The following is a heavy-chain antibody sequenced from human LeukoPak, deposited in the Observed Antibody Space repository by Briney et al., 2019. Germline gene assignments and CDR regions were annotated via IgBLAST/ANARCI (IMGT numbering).Heavy chain of an antibody. Sequence: SETLSLTCAVYGGSFSGYYWSWIRQPPGKGLEWIGEINHSGSTNYNPSLKSRVTISVDTSKNQFSLKLSSVTAADTAVYYCARSWRARGVITFDYWGQGTLVTVSS. CDR1: GGSFSGYY. CDR3: ARSWRARGVITFDY. D-gene: IGHD3-10*01. V-gene: IGHV4-34*01. J-gene: IGHJ4*02. CDR2: INHSGST.